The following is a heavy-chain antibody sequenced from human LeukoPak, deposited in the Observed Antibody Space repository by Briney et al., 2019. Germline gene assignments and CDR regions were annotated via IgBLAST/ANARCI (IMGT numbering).Heavy chain of an antibody. Sequence: PGGSLRLSCAASGFTVSSNYMSWVRQAPGKGLEWVSVIYSGGSTYYADSVKGRFTISRDNSKNTLYLQMNSLRAEDTAVYYCATTNHDSSGYWYLNWFDPWGQGTLVTVSS. J-gene: IGHJ5*02. D-gene: IGHD3-22*01. CDR3: ATTNHDSSGYWYLNWFDP. V-gene: IGHV3-53*01. CDR2: IYSGGST. CDR1: GFTVSSNY.